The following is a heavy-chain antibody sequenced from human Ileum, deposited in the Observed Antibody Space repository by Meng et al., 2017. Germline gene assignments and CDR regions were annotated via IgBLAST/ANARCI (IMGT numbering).Heavy chain of an antibody. CDR3: VRDSEGGITEQQLQH. J-gene: IGHJ1*01. CDR1: GYSFTGYY. V-gene: IGHV1-2*06. Sequence: ASVKVSCKASGYSFTGYYIHWVRQAPGQGLEWMGRINCHTGGTNNAQKFQGRVTMTRDTSISTAYMELNRLTSDDTAVYYCVRDSEGGITEQQLQHWGQGTLVTVSS. D-gene: IGHD3-10*01. CDR2: INCHTGGT.